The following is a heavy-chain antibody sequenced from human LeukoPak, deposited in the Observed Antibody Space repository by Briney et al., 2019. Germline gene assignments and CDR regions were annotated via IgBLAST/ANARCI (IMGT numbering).Heavy chain of an antibody. CDR3: ARASGVGFDY. D-gene: IGHD3-10*01. CDR2: FILNIGNI. V-gene: IGHV3-9*01. J-gene: IGHJ4*02. Sequence: GRSLRLSCAASGFTFDDYAMHWVRQAPGKGVELVSLFILNIGNIGHADSVNRRFTISIHNPNNSLYLQMNSLRAEDTAVYYCARASGVGFDYWGQGTLATVSA. CDR1: GFTFDDYA.